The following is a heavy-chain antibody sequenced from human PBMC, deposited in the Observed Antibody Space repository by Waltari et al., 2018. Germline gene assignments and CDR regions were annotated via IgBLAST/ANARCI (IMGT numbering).Heavy chain of an antibody. D-gene: IGHD3-10*01. CDR1: GGSLNNYY. Sequence: VQLQASGPGLVTPSDTLSLSSSVSGGSLNNYYWAWTRQRPGQALELIGHIYYKGSTTYNPALKDRVTLSNHSSRDEFSLALTSVTTADTAVYFCARLDRGVTRSNYYFNLDVWDEGTTVTVSS. J-gene: IGHJ6*03. CDR2: IYYKGST. CDR3: ARLDRGVTRSNYYFNLDV. V-gene: IGHV4-59*07.